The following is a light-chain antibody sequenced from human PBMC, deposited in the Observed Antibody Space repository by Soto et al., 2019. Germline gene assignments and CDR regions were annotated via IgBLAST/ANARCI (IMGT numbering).Light chain of an antibody. Sequence: DIRVTQSPPTLSASVGDRVAITCRASQAIRNDLAWYQQKPGRAPKRLIYAASSLQRGVPSRFSGSGSGTEFTLTISSLQPEDFATYYCLHHNNYPLTFGQGTKVDIK. V-gene: IGKV1-17*01. CDR3: LHHNNYPLT. CDR1: QAIRND. CDR2: AAS. J-gene: IGKJ1*01.